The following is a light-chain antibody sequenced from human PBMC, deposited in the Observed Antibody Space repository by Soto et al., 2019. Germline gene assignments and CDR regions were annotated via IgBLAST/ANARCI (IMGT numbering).Light chain of an antibody. V-gene: IGLV2-23*02. CDR3: CSFAGRDTFL. Sequence: QSALTQPASVSGSPGQSITISCTGTSSNIGSYNLISWFQHHPGKAPQLMIYDVTKRPSGVSSRFSGSKSGSTASLRISGLQAEDEADYYCCSFAGRDTFLFGTGTKLTVL. J-gene: IGLJ1*01. CDR1: SSNIGSYNL. CDR2: DVT.